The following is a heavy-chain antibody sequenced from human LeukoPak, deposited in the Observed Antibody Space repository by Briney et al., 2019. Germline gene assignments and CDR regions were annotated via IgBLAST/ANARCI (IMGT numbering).Heavy chain of an antibody. CDR2: IIPILGIA. D-gene: IGHD5-18*01. Sequence: ASVKVSCKASGGTFSSYAISWVRQAPGQGLEWMGRIIPILGIANYAQKFQGRVTITADKSTSTAYMELSSLRSEDTAVYYCARGYSYGLLFRFDPWGQGTLVTVSS. J-gene: IGHJ5*02. CDR1: GGTFSSYA. V-gene: IGHV1-69*04. CDR3: ARGYSYGLLFRFDP.